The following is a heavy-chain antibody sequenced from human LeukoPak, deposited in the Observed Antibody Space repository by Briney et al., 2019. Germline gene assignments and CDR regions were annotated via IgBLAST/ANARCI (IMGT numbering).Heavy chain of an antibody. CDR1: GGTFSSYA. CDR2: IIPIFGTA. J-gene: IGHJ4*02. V-gene: IGHV1-69*13. CDR3: ARSTIFGVAQPSYFDY. Sequence: ASVKVSCKASGGTFSSYAISWVRQAPGQGLEWMGGIIPIFGTANYAQKFQGRVTITADESTSTAYMELSSLRSEDTAVYYCARSTIFGVAQPSYFDYWGQGTLVTVSS. D-gene: IGHD3-3*01.